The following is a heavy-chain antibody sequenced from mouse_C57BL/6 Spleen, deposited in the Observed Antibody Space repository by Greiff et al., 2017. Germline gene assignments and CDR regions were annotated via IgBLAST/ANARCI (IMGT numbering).Heavy chain of an antibody. D-gene: IGHD2-1*01. CDR2: IYPGDGDT. CDR3: TRGIYPPYIDD. CDR1: GYAFSSSW. J-gene: IGHJ2*01. V-gene: IGHV1-82*01. Sequence: QVQLQQSGPELVKPGASVKISCKASGYAFSSSWLNWVKQRPGKGLEWIGRIYPGDGDTNYNGKFKGKATLTADKSTSTANLQLSSLTAEDSAVYFCTRGIYPPYIDDWGQGTTVTVSS.